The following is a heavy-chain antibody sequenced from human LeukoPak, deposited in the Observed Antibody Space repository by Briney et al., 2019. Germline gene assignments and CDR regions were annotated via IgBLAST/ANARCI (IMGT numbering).Heavy chain of an antibody. V-gene: IGHV3-11*04. J-gene: IGHJ4*02. CDR3: ASEPYYYDSSGSHY. CDR1: GFTFSDYY. D-gene: IGHD3-22*01. Sequence: GGSLRLSCAASGFTFSDYYMSWIRQAPGKGLEWVSYISSSGSTIYYADSVKGRFTISRDNAKNSLYLQMNSLRAEDTAVYYCASEPYYYDSSGSHYWGQGTLVTVSS. CDR2: ISSSGSTI.